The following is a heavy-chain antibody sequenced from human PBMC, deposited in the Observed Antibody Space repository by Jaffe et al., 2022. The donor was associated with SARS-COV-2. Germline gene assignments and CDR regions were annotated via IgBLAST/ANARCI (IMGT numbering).Heavy chain of an antibody. J-gene: IGHJ4*02. CDR1: GFTFSSYA. V-gene: IGHV3-23*01. CDR3: AKVGGITMIVVAFFDY. Sequence: EVQLLESGGGLVQPGGSLRLSCAASGFTFSSYAMSWVRQAPGKGLEWVSAISGSGGSTYYADSVKGRFTISRDNSKNTLYLQMNSLRAEDTAVYYCAKVGGITMIVVAFFDYWGQGTLVTVSS. CDR2: ISGSGGST. D-gene: IGHD3-22*01.